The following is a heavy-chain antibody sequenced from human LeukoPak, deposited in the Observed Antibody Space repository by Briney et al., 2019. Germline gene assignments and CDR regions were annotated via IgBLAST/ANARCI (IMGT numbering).Heavy chain of an antibody. CDR2: IYHSGST. CDR3: AKLMTTVTTIDY. D-gene: IGHD4-17*01. V-gene: IGHV4-4*02. CDR1: GGSISSSNW. J-gene: IGHJ4*02. Sequence: SETLSLTCAVSGGSISSSNWWNWVRQPPGKGLEWIGEIYHSGSTNYNPSLKSRVTISVDKSKNQFSLKLSSVTAADTAVYYCAKLMTTVTTIDYWGQGTLVTVSS.